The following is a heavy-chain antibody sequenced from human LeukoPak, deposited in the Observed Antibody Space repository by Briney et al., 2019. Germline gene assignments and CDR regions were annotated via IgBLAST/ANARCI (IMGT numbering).Heavy chain of an antibody. J-gene: IGHJ4*02. V-gene: IGHV3-15*01. CDR2: IKSKTDGGII. D-gene: IGHD1-26*01. CDR1: GFTFSNGW. CDR3: PTGRGSFSY. Sequence: GGSLRLSCAASGFTFSNGWMSWVRQAPGKGLEWVGRIKSKTDGGIIDYAAPVKGRFTISRDDSKNTLYLQMNGLKIEDKAVYYCPTGRGSFSYWGQGILVTVSS.